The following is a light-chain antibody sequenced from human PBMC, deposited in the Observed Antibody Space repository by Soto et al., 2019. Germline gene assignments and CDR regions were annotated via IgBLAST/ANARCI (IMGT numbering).Light chain of an antibody. J-gene: IGKJ1*01. V-gene: IGKV1-5*01. CDR1: QSNNNY. Sequence: DIQMTQSPSSLSASVGDRATISFRASQSNNNYLNWYQQEPGKAPKLLIYDASSLESGVPQRFSGSGSGTEFTITISSLQTDDFSTYYCQQYHSYWTFGQGTKVDIK. CDR2: DAS. CDR3: QQYHSYWT.